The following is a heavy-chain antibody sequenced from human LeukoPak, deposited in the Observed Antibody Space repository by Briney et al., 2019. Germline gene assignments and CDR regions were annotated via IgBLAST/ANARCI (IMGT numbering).Heavy chain of an antibody. J-gene: IGHJ4*02. V-gene: IGHV3-23*01. D-gene: IGHD1-26*01. CDR2: ITTGGNR. CDR1: GFTFSNYA. Sequence: GGSLRLSCAASGFTFSNYAMTWVRQAPGKGLEWVSGITTGGNRYYADSVKGRFTISRDNSKNTLFLQMNSLRAEDAAVYYCARDRRPGSYLPDFDYWGQGTPVTVSS. CDR3: ARDRRPGSYLPDFDY.